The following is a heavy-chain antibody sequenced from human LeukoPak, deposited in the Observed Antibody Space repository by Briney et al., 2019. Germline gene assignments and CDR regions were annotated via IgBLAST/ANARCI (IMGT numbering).Heavy chain of an antibody. D-gene: IGHD3-10*01. Sequence: ASVKVSCKPSGYTFTSYGISWVRKAPGPGLEWMGWISAYNGNTNYAQKLQGRVTMTTDTSTSTAYMELRSLRSDDTAVYYCARAVYGSGSYYTPLWYYGMDVWGQGTTVTVSS. CDR2: ISAYNGNT. J-gene: IGHJ6*02. V-gene: IGHV1-18*01. CDR3: ARAVYGSGSYYTPLWYYGMDV. CDR1: GYTFTSYG.